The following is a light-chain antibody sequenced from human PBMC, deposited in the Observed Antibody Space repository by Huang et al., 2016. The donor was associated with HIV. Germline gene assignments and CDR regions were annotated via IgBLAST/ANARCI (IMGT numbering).Light chain of an antibody. J-gene: IGKJ1*01. CDR2: GAS. Sequence: DIQMTQSPSSLSASVGDRVTFTCRATEDISNSLAWYHQKPGQVPELLIYGASSLQGGVPTRFSGSGSGTHFTLTISGLQPGDVGTYYCQNYNRAPRTFGQGTKVEIK. V-gene: IGKV1-27*01. CDR1: EDISNS. CDR3: QNYNRAPRT.